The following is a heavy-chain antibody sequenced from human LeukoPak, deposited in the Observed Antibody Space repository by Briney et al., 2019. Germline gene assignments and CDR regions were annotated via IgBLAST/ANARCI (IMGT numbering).Heavy chain of an antibody. D-gene: IGHD6-6*01. J-gene: IGHJ4*02. Sequence: RGASLKISCKGSGYSFTSYWIGWVRQMPGKGLEWMGIIYPGDSETRYSPSFQGQVTISADKSISTVYLQWSSLKASDTAMYYCANQIAARPGGFDYWGQGTLVTVSS. CDR3: ANQIAARPGGFDY. CDR1: GYSFTSYW. V-gene: IGHV5-51*01. CDR2: IYPGDSET.